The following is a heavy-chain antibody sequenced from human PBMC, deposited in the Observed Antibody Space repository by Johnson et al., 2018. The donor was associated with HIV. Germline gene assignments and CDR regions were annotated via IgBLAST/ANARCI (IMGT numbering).Heavy chain of an antibody. CDR2: ISSSGSTI. D-gene: IGHD2-21*02. J-gene: IGHJ3*02. CDR3: ASTCGGDCSRGDAFDI. Sequence: MLLVESGGGVVRPGGSLRLSCAASGFTFDDYGMSWVRQTPGKGLEWVSGISSSGSTIYYADSVQGRFTISRDNAKNSLYLQMNSLRAEDTAVYYCASTCGGDCSRGDAFDIWGQGTMVTVSS. V-gene: IGHV3-20*04. CDR1: GFTFDDYG.